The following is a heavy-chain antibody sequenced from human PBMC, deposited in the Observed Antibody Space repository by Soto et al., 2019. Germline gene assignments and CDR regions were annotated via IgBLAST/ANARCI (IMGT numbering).Heavy chain of an antibody. V-gene: IGHV3-23*01. CDR2: ISGTGGST. D-gene: IGHD6-6*01. CDR1: GFTFSTYA. CDR3: AKNWDTTSSSSSH. Sequence: PGGSLRLSCAASGFTFSTYAMSWVRQDPGKGLEWVSAISGTGGSTYYADSVKGRFTISRDNSKNTLYLQMNSLRAEDTAVYYCAKNWDTTSSSSSHWGQGTLVTVSS. J-gene: IGHJ4*02.